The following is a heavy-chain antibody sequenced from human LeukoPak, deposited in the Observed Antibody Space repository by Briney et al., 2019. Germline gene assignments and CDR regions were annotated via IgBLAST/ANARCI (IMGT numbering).Heavy chain of an antibody. CDR2: IYHTGST. Sequence: PETLSLTRTVSGGSISNYYWSRIRQPPGKGLEWLGYIYHTGSTSYNPSLKSRVIMSVETSQNQFSLKLFSVTAADTAVYYCAREDSGYVYSPFYSWGQGILVTVSS. CDR3: AREDSGYVYSPFYS. CDR1: GGSISNYY. V-gene: IGHV4-59*01. J-gene: IGHJ4*02. D-gene: IGHD5-12*01.